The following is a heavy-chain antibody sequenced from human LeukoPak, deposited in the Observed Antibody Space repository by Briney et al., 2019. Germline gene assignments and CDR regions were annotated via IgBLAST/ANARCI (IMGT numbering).Heavy chain of an antibody. V-gene: IGHV3-30-3*01. D-gene: IGHD6-13*01. J-gene: IGHJ4*02. CDR3: ARGDSSSWTREDYFDY. CDR2: ISYDGSNK. CDR1: GFTFSSYA. Sequence: GRSLRLSCAASGFTFSSYAMHWVRQAPGKGLEWVAVISYDGSNKYYADSVKGRFTISRDNSKNTLYLQMNSLRAEDTAVYYCARGDSSSWTREDYFDYWGQGTLVTVSS.